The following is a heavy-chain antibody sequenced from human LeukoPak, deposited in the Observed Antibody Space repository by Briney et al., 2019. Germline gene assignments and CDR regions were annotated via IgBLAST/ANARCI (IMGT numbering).Heavy chain of an antibody. CDR3: AKDLSSGTGRGFDY. J-gene: IGHJ4*02. D-gene: IGHD3/OR15-3a*01. V-gene: IGHV3-23*01. CDR1: GFPFSAYA. Sequence: GSLRLSCEASGFPFSAYAMSWVRQAPGKGLEGVSGIRGSGETTYYAESVKSRFIIQRDNSKYTLYLQMNSLRAEVTALYYCAKDLSSGTGRGFDYWGQGTLVTVSS. CDR2: IRGSGETT.